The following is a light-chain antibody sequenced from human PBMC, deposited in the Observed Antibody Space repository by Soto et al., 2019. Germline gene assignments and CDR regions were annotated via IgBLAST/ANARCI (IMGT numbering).Light chain of an antibody. CDR1: SSDVGRYNY. V-gene: IGLV2-14*01. J-gene: IGLJ3*02. CDR3: SSYTSSSTWV. CDR2: EVS. Sequence: QSVLTQPASVSGSPGQSITISCTGTSSDVGRYNYVSWYQHHPGKAPKLMIYEVSNRPSGVSNRFSGSKSGNTASLTISGLQAEDEADYYCSSYTSSSTWVFGGGTKVTVL.